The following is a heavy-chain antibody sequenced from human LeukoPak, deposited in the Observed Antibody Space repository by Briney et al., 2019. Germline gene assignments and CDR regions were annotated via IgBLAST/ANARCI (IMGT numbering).Heavy chain of an antibody. CDR2: IYTSGST. V-gene: IGHV4-4*07. CDR3: AREHPRGEVDDFDY. J-gene: IGHJ4*02. CDR1: GGSLSSYY. D-gene: IGHD3-16*01. Sequence: SETLSLTCTVSGGSLSSYYWSWIRQPAGKGLEWIGRIYTSGSTNYNPSLKSRISISVDTSKNQFSLKLTSVTAAGTAVYYCAREHPRGEVDDFDYWGQGTLVTVSS.